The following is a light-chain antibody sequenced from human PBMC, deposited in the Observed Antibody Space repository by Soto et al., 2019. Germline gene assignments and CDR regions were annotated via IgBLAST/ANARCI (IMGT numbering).Light chain of an antibody. V-gene: IGLV2-11*01. CDR3: CSYAGNYEV. J-gene: IGLJ2*01. CDR1: SSDVGGYNY. Sequence: QSVLTQPRSVSGSPGQSVTISCTGTSSDVGGYNYVSWYQQHPGKAPKLLIFDVSKRPSGVPDRFSGSKSGNTASLTISGLQAEDEADYYCCSYAGNYEVFGGGTQLTVL. CDR2: DVS.